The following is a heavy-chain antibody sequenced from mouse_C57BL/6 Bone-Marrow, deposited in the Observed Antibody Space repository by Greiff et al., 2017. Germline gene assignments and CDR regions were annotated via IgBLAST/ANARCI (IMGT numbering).Heavy chain of an antibody. J-gene: IGHJ1*03. CDR1: GYTFTSYD. Sequence: QVQLQQSGPELVKPGASVKLSCKASGYTFTSYDLNWVKQRPGQGLEWIGWIYPGDGSTTYNEKFKGKATLTVDTSSSTAYLALHSLTSEDSAVYFCARLEFDGSSGDWYFDVWGTGTTVTVSS. D-gene: IGHD1-1*01. CDR3: ARLEFDGSSGDWYFDV. V-gene: IGHV1-85*01. CDR2: IYPGDGST.